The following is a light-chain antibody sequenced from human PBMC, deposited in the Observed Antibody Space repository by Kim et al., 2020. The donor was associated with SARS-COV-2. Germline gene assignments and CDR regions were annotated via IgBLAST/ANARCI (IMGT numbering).Light chain of an antibody. Sequence: GQSVTISCTGTSSDVGGYNYVSCDQQNPGKAPKLMIYDVSKRPSGVPDRFSGSKSGNTASLTISGLQAEDEADYYCCSYAGSYTWVFGGGTQLTVL. CDR2: DVS. J-gene: IGLJ3*02. V-gene: IGLV2-11*01. CDR1: SSDVGGYNY. CDR3: CSYAGSYTWV.